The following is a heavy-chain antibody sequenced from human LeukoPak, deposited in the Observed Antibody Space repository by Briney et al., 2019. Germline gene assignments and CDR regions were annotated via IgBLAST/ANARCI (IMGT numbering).Heavy chain of an antibody. Sequence: PGGSLRLSCAASGFTFSSYSMNWVRQAPGKGLEWVSSISSSSSYIYYADSVKGRFTISKDNSKNTLYLQMNSLRAEDTAVYYCAKAYYDFWSGMSWFDPWGQGTLVTVSS. D-gene: IGHD3-3*01. CDR1: GFTFSSYS. CDR3: AKAYYDFWSGMSWFDP. V-gene: IGHV3-21*01. CDR2: ISSSSSYI. J-gene: IGHJ5*02.